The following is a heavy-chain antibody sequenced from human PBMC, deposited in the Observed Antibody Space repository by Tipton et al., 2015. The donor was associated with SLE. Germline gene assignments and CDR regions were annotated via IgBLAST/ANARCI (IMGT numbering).Heavy chain of an antibody. CDR2: IYYSGNT. J-gene: IGHJ2*01. Sequence: TLSLTCTVSGGSISSYYWSWIRQPPGKGLEWIGYIYYSGNTSYNPSLKSRVTISVDTSKNQFSLKLSSVSAADTAVYYCARRVDSLLWFGESWYFDLWGRGTLVTVSS. CDR3: ARRVDSLLWFGESWYFDL. V-gene: IGHV4-59*08. CDR1: GGSISSYY. D-gene: IGHD3-10*01.